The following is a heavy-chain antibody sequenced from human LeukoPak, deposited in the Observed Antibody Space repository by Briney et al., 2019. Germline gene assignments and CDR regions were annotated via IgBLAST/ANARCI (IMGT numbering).Heavy chain of an antibody. J-gene: IGHJ4*02. Sequence: ASVKVSCKASGDTFTGYAMHWVRQAPGQRLEWMGWINAGNGNTKYSQKFQGRVTITRDTSASAAYMEMSSLRFEDTAVYYCARGLVGTIALAYWGQGTLVTVSS. CDR2: INAGNGNT. V-gene: IGHV1-3*01. D-gene: IGHD5-12*01. CDR3: ARGLVGTIALAY. CDR1: GDTFTGYA.